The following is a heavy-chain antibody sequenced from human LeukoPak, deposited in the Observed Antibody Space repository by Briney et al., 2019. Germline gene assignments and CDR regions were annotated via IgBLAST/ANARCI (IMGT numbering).Heavy chain of an antibody. V-gene: IGHV3-48*04. CDR2: IDGNGATT. CDR3: ARGQGSSWQHS. J-gene: IGHJ5*01. D-gene: IGHD6-13*01. CDR1: GFSFSSQN. Sequence: GGSLRLSCAASGFSFSSQNMNWVRQAPGKGLEWISYIDGNGATTHYADSVWGRFSISRDNAKNFVYLQMSSLRVDDSALYYCARGQGSSWQHSWGPGTLVTVSS.